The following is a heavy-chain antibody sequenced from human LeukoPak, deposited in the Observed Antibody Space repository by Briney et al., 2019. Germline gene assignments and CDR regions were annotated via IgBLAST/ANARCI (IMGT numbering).Heavy chain of an antibody. D-gene: IGHD3-10*01. Sequence: SETLSLTCTVSGGPISSYYWSWIRQPPGKGLEWIGYIYYSGSTNYNPSLKSRVTISVDTSKNQFSLKLSSVTAADTAVYYCARGEVRARKGIRFDPWGQGTLVTVSS. V-gene: IGHV4-59*01. CDR2: IYYSGST. CDR1: GGPISSYY. J-gene: IGHJ5*02. CDR3: ARGEVRARKGIRFDP.